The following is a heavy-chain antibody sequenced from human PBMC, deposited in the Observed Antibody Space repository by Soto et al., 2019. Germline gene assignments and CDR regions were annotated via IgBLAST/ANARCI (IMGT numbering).Heavy chain of an antibody. CDR1: GGSFSGYY. CDR2: INHSGST. V-gene: IGHV4-34*01. CDR3: ARGVRGYSYGTGGD. D-gene: IGHD5-18*01. J-gene: IGHJ4*02. Sequence: QVQLQQWGAGLLKPSETLSLTCAVYGGSFSGYYWSWIRQPPGKGLEWIGEINHSGSTNYNPSLKSRVTISVDTSKNQCPLKLSSVTAADTAVYYCARGVRGYSYGTGGDWGQGTLVTVSS.